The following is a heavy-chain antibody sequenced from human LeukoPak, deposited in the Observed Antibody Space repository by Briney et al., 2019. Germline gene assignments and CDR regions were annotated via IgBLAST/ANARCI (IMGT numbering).Heavy chain of an antibody. CDR3: ARGALSSAGH. Sequence: GSLRLSCAASGFTFSSYAMHWVRQAPGKGLEWVAVISYDGSNKYYADSVKGRFTISRDNSKNTLYLQMNSLRAEDTAVYYCARGALSSAGHWGQGTLVTVSS. D-gene: IGHD6-19*01. CDR2: ISYDGSNK. J-gene: IGHJ4*02. CDR1: GFTFSSYA. V-gene: IGHV3-30-3*01.